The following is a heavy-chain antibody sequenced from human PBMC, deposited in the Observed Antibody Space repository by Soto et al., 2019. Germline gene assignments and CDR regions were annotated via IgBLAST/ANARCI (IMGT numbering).Heavy chain of an antibody. CDR3: ARDLAGYYTYFDY. V-gene: IGHV4-30-4*01. D-gene: IGHD3-9*01. CDR2: IYYSGST. Sequence: QVQLQESGPGLVKPSQTLSLTCTVSGGSISSGDYYWSWIRQPPGKGLEWIGYIYYSGSTYYNPSLKSRVTISVDTSTNQFSLKLSSVTAADTAVYYCARDLAGYYTYFDYWGQGTLVTVSS. CDR1: GGSISSGDYY. J-gene: IGHJ4*02.